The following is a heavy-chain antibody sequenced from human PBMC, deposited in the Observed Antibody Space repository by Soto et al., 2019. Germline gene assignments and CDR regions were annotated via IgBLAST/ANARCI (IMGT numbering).Heavy chain of an antibody. CDR1: GGSFSGYY. D-gene: IGHD6-19*01. Sequence: QVQLQQWGAGLLKPSETLSLTCAVYGGSFSGYYWSWIRQPPGKGLEWIGEINHSGSTNYNPSLKSRVTISVDTSKNQFSLKLSSVTAADTAVYYCVVAVAGPNHFDYWGQGTLVTVSS. J-gene: IGHJ4*02. CDR3: VVAVAGPNHFDY. V-gene: IGHV4-34*01. CDR2: INHSGST.